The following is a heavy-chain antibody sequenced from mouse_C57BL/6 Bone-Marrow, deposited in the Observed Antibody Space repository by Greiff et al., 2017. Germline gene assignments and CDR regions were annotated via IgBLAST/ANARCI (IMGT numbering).Heavy chain of an antibody. CDR1: GFTFSSYA. CDR3: ARDLFYYGFAY. V-gene: IGHV5-4*01. Sequence: EVKLVESGGGLVKPGGSLKLSCAASGFTFSSYAMSWVRQTPEKRLAWVATISDGGSYTYYPDNVKGRFTISRDNAKNNLYLQMSHLKSEDTAMYYCARDLFYYGFAYWGQGTLVTVSA. D-gene: IGHD2-1*01. J-gene: IGHJ3*01. CDR2: ISDGGSYT.